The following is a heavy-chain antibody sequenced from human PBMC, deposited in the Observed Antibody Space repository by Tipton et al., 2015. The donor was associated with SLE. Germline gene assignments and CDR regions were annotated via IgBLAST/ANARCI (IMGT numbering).Heavy chain of an antibody. CDR3: AREFGYYDSSGPRGLGWFDP. D-gene: IGHD3-22*01. Sequence: TLSPTCTVSGGSISSYYWSWIRQPTGKGLEWIGRIYTSGSTNYNPSLKSRVTMSVDTSKNQFSLKLSSVTAADTAVYYCAREFGYYDSSGPRGLGWFDPWGQGTLVTVSS. CDR1: GGSISSYY. CDR2: IYTSGST. J-gene: IGHJ5*02. V-gene: IGHV4-4*07.